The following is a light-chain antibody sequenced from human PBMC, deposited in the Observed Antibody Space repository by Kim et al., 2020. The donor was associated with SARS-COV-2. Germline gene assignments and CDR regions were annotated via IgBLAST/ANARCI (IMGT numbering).Light chain of an antibody. Sequence: EIVLTQSPATLSLSPGERATLSCRASQSVSSYLAWYQQKPGQAPRLLIYDASNRATGIPARFSGSGSGTDFTLTISSLEPEDFAVYYCQQPVGAYTFGQGTKLEI. J-gene: IGKJ2*01. V-gene: IGKV3-11*01. CDR2: DAS. CDR3: QQPVGAYT. CDR1: QSVSSY.